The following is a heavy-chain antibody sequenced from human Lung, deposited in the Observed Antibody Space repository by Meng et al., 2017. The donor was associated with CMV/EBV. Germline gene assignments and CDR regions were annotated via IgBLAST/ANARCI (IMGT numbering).Heavy chain of an antibody. CDR2: IYPNSGGT. CDR1: GYRFTDHY. Sequence: SXXVSYKASGYRFTDHYFHWVRQAPGQGLEWMGWIYPNSGGTHYAQKFQGRLTVTRDTSISTGYMELSSLGSDDTAVYYCARDNDWGPDYWGQGTPVTVSS. V-gene: IGHV1-2*02. J-gene: IGHJ4*02. CDR3: ARDNDWGPDY. D-gene: IGHD7-27*01.